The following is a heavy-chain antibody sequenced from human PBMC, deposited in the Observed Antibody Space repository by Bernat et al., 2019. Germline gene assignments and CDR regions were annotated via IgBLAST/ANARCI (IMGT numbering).Heavy chain of an antibody. CDR1: GFTFSNAW. CDR2: IKSKTDGGTT. V-gene: IGHV3-15*01. D-gene: IGHD1-26*01. CDR3: TTGGGSYWYYYGMDV. Sequence: EVQLVESGGGLVKPGGSLRLSCAASGFTFSNAWMSWVRQAPGKGLEWVGRIKSKTDGGTTDYAAPVKGRFTISRDDSKNMLYLQMNSLKTEDTAVYYCTTGGGSYWYYYGMDVWGQGTTVTVSS. J-gene: IGHJ6*02.